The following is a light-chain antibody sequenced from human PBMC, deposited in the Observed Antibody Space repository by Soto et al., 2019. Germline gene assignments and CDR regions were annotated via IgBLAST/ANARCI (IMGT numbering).Light chain of an antibody. J-gene: IGLJ1*01. CDR1: NSDINY. CDR2: EVT. CDR3: SSSTSSSTFV. V-gene: IGLV2-14*01. Sequence: QSALTQPASVSGAPGQSITISCTGTNSDINYVSWHQQHPGKAPKLMIYEVTNRPSGVSNRFSGSKSGNTASLTISGLQAEDEADYYCSSSTSSSTFVFGTGTQLTVL.